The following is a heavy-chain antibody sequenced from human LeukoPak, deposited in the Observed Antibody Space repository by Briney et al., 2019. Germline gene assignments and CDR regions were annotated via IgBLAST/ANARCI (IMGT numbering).Heavy chain of an antibody. Sequence: ASETLSLTCAVSGGSISSSYWWTWVRQPPGKGLEWIGEINHSGSTNYNPSLKSRVTISLDTSKNQFSLRLSSVTAADTAMYYCARGYRVVGATRPLYYFDYWGQGTLVTVSS. CDR3: ARGYRVVGATRPLYYFDY. CDR2: INHSGST. D-gene: IGHD1-26*01. J-gene: IGHJ4*02. CDR1: GGSISSSYW. V-gene: IGHV4-4*02.